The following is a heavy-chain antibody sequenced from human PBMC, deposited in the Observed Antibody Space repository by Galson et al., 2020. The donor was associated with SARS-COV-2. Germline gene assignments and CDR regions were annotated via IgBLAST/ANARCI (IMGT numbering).Heavy chain of an antibody. CDR2: ISWNSGSI. J-gene: IGHJ3*02. CDR3: AKDITGTMPCDAFDI. V-gene: IGHV3-9*01. D-gene: IGHD1-7*01. Sequence: GGSLRLSCAASGFTFDDYAMHWVRQAPGKGLEWVSGISWNSGSIGYADSVKGRFTISRDNAKNSLYLQMNSLRAEDTALYYCAKDITGTMPCDAFDIWGQGTMVTVSS. CDR1: GFTFDDYA.